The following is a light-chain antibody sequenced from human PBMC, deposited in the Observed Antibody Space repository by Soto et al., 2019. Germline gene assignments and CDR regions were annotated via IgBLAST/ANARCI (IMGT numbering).Light chain of an antibody. Sequence: EIVLTQSPGTLSLSPGERATLSCRSIPSVSSSYLAWYQQKPGQAPSLLIYGASSRATGIPDRFSGSGSGTDFTLTISRLEPEDFAVYYCQQYGSSPGTFGQGTKLEIK. CDR2: GAS. J-gene: IGKJ2*01. CDR3: QQYGSSPGT. CDR1: PSVSSSY. V-gene: IGKV3-20*01.